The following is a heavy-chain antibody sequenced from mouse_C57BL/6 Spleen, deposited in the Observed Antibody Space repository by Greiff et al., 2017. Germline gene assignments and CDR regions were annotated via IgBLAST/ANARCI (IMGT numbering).Heavy chain of an antibody. D-gene: IGHD3-1*01. V-gene: IGHV7-3*01. CDR1: GFTFTDYY. Sequence: EVQVVESGGGLVQPGGSLSLSCAASGFTFTDYYMSWVRQPPGKALEWLGFIRNKANGYTTEYSASVKGRFTISRDNSQSILYLQMNALRAEDSATYYCARWHEYFDYRGQGTTLTVSS. CDR2: IRNKANGYTT. J-gene: IGHJ2*01. CDR3: ARWHEYFDY.